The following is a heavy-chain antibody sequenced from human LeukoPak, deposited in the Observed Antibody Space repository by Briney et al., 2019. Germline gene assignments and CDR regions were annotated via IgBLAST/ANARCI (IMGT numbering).Heavy chain of an antibody. V-gene: IGHV6-1*01. CDR2: TYYRSKWYN. D-gene: IGHD3-22*01. CDR3: ARNPDYYDSSGLFDY. Sequence: SQTLSLTCAISGDSVSSNSAAWNWIRQSPSRGLEWLGRTYYRSKWYNDYAVSVKSRITINPDASKNQFSLQLNSATPEDTAVYYCARNPDYYDSSGLFDYWGQGTLVTVSS. J-gene: IGHJ4*02. CDR1: GDSVSSNSAA.